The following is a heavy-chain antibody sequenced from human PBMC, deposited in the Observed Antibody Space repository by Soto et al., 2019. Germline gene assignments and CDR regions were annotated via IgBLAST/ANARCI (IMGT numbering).Heavy chain of an antibody. Sequence: GGSLRLSCAASGFTVSSNYMSWVRQAPGKGLEWVSVIYSGGSKYYADSVKGRFTISRDNSKNTLYLQMNSLRAEDTAVYYCASCSGGITGPFGPWGQGTLVTVSS. CDR1: GFTVSSNY. CDR2: IYSGGSK. CDR3: ASCSGGITGPFGP. D-gene: IGHD2-15*01. J-gene: IGHJ5*02. V-gene: IGHV3-66*01.